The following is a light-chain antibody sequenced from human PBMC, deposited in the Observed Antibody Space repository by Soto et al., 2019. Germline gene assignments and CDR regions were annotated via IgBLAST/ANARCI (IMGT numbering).Light chain of an antibody. CDR3: QQRSNGPSLT. CDR2: DAS. V-gene: IGKV3-11*01. CDR1: QSVSSY. Sequence: EIVLTQSPATLSLSPGERATLSCRASQSVSSYLAWYQQKPGQAPRLLIYDASNRATGIPARFSGSGSETDFTLTISSLEPEDSAVYYCQQRSNGPSLTFGGGTKVDIK. J-gene: IGKJ4*01.